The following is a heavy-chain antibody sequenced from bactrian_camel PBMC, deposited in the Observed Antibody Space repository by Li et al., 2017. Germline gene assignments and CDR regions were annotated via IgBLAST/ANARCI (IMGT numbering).Heavy chain of an antibody. Sequence: HVQLVESGGGSVQAGGSLRLSCAASGYTYSSYCMAWFRQAPGSQRETVATVDSNGVTKVAGSVKGRFTLSKDNAKNTLYLRMDNLKPEDTALYTCAAGFGNCALGLPNTFRSWGQGTRSPSP. CDR1: GYTYSSYC. D-gene: IGHD5*01. J-gene: IGHJ4*01. CDR3: AAGFGNCALGLPNTFRS. V-gene: IGHV3S53*01. CDR2: VDSNGVT.